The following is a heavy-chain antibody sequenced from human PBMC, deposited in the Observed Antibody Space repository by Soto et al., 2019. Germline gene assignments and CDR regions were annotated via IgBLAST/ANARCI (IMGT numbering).Heavy chain of an antibody. CDR3: ARETYCSAGSCYAFDY. D-gene: IGHD2-15*01. J-gene: IGHJ4*01. CDR1: GFTFSNYS. CDR2: ISSSSRYI. V-gene: IGHV3-21*01. Sequence: GGSLRLSCAASGFTFSNYSMNWVRQAPGKGLEWVSFISSSSRYIYYADSMKGRFTISRDNAKNSLYLQMNSLRAEDTAVYYCARETYCSAGSCYAFDYWGLGTLVTVSS.